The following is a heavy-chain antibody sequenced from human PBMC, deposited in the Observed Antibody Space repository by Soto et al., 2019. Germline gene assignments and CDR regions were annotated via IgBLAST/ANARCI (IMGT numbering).Heavy chain of an antibody. J-gene: IGHJ6*02. CDR1: GYSFSNYW. V-gene: IGHV5-10-1*01. CDR2: IDPRDSYT. D-gene: IGHD6-6*01. Sequence: GESLKISCKGSGYSFSNYWINWVRQMPDKGLEWMGRIDPRDSYTNYSPSFQGHVTISIDKSINTAYLQWSSLRAEDTAVYYCARSHSSSSEPYWYYGMDVWGQGTTVTVSS. CDR3: ARSHSSSSEPYWYYGMDV.